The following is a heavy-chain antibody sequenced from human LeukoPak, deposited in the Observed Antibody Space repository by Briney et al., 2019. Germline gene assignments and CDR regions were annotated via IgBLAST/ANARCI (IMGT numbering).Heavy chain of an antibody. D-gene: IGHD3-22*01. J-gene: IGHJ5*02. CDR3: ARDPLSYDSSAYRWFDP. CDR1: GYTFTSYY. V-gene: IGHV1-46*01. Sequence: ASVNVSCKASGYTFTSYYMHWVRQAPGQGLQWMGIINPSGGSTSYAQKFQGRVTMTRDTSTSTVYMELSSLRSEDTAVYFCARDPLSYDSSAYRWFDPWGQGTLVTVSS. CDR2: INPSGGST.